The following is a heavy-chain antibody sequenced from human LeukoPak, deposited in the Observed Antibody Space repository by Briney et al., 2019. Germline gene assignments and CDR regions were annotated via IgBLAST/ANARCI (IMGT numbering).Heavy chain of an antibody. CDR3: ARDSIQYDYVWGSYRYPNNFDY. CDR1: GYTFTSYG. V-gene: IGHV1-18*01. D-gene: IGHD3-16*02. Sequence: ASVKVSCKASGYTFTSYGISWVRQAPGQGLEWMGWISAHNGNTNYAQKLQGRVTMTTDTSTSTAYMELRSLRSDDTAVYYCARDSIQYDYVWGSYRYPNNFDYWGQGTLVTVSS. J-gene: IGHJ4*02. CDR2: ISAHNGNT.